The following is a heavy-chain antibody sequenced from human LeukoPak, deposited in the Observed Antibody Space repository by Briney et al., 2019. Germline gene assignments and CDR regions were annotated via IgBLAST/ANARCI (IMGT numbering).Heavy chain of an antibody. CDR2: FSGSITKT. CDR1: GFTFTTHA. Sequence: GGSLRLSCVASGFTFTTHAMSWVRQAPGKGLEWVSAFSGSITKTYYANSVKGRFTISRDNSKNTLYLQMSSLRAEDTALYYCAKQLAGSAWFTLDFWGPGTLVTVSS. J-gene: IGHJ4*02. CDR3: AKQLAGSAWFTLDF. V-gene: IGHV3-23*01. D-gene: IGHD6-19*01.